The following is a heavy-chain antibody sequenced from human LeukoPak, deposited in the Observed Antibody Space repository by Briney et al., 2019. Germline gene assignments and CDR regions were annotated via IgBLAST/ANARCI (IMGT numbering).Heavy chain of an antibody. Sequence: ASVKVSCKASGYTFTSYDINWVRQAPGQGLEWMGGIIPIFGTANYAQKFQGRVTITADESTSTAYMELSSLRSEDTAVYYCARDHDPYYYDSSGFDYYYMDVWGKGTTVTISS. CDR3: ARDHDPYYYDSSGFDYYYMDV. J-gene: IGHJ6*03. D-gene: IGHD3-22*01. V-gene: IGHV1-69*13. CDR2: IIPIFGTA. CDR1: GYTFTSYD.